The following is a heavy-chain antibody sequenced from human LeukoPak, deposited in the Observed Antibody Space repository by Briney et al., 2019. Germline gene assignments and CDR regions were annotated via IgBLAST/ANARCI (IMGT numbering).Heavy chain of an antibody. V-gene: IGHV3-23*01. Sequence: GGSLRLSCAASGFTFGIYAMSWVRQAPGKGLEWVSTISGSGGSPYYAGSVRGRFTISRDTSKNTLYLQMNSLRAEDTAVYYCAKSDFNRGGCGGPTSYWGQATLVTVPS. J-gene: IGHJ4*02. CDR2: ISGSGGSP. CDR3: AKSDFNRGGCGGPTSY. D-gene: IGHD1-26*01. CDR1: GFTFGIYA.